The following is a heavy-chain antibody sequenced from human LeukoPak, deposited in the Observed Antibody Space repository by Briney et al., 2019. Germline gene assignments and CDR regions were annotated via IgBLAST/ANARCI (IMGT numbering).Heavy chain of an antibody. V-gene: IGHV1-46*01. D-gene: IGHD3-22*01. J-gene: IGHJ4*02. CDR1: GYTFTSYY. Sequence: AASVKVSCKASGYTFTSYYMHWVRQAPGQGLEWMGIINPSGGSTSYAQKFQGRVTMTRDTSTSTVYMELSSLRSEDTAVYYCAAPGSGYYYFDYWGQGTLVTVSS. CDR2: INPSGGST. CDR3: AAPGSGYYYFDY.